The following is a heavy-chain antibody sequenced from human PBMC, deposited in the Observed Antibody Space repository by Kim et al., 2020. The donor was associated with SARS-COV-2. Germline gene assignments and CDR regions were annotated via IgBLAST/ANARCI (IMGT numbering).Heavy chain of an antibody. Sequence: KSRVTLSGDTSQNQFSLKLSSVTAADTAVYYCARDGVAVAGPDYYGMDVWGQGTTVTVSS. V-gene: IGHV4-39*07. D-gene: IGHD6-19*01. CDR3: ARDGVAVAGPDYYGMDV. J-gene: IGHJ6*02.